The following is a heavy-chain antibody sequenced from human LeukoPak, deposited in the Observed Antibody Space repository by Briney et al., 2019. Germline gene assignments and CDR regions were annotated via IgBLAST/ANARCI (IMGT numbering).Heavy chain of an antibody. CDR2: ISGSGGTT. CDR1: GFTFNTYA. V-gene: IGHV3-23*01. J-gene: IGHJ4*02. CDR3: VKGGGGYYDY. D-gene: IGHD3-16*01. Sequence: PGGSLRLSCAASGFTFNTYAMSWVRQAPGKGLEWVSGISGSGGTTFYADSVKGRYTISRDKSKNTLDLQMNSLRAEDTAVYYCVKGGGGYYDYWGQGTQVTVSS.